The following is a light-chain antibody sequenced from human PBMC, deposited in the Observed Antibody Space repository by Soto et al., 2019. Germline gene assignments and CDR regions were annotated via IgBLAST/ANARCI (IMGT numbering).Light chain of an antibody. J-gene: IGLJ1*01. Sequence: QSALTQPASVSGSPGQSITISCTGTSSDVGGSNLVSWYQQYPGKVPKLLIYKVSNRPSGVSNRFSGSKSGNTASLTISGLQAEDEADYYCSSYTSSSTLVFGTGTKLTVL. CDR2: KVS. V-gene: IGLV2-14*01. CDR3: SSYTSSSTLV. CDR1: SSDVGGSNL.